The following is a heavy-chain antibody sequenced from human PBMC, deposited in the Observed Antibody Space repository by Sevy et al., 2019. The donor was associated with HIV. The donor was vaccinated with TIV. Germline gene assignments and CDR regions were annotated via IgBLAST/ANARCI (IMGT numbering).Heavy chain of an antibody. CDR2: INPKSGGT. CDR3: ATDIVVGRDY. Sequence: ASVKVSCKVSGDAFSGHHMHWVRQAPGQGLEWVGWINPKSGGTNYAQNFQGRVTVTRDTSITTVYLELNRLTSDDTAVYYCATDIVVGRDYWGQGTLVTVSS. D-gene: IGHD2-15*01. CDR1: GDAFSGHH. J-gene: IGHJ4*02. V-gene: IGHV1-2*02.